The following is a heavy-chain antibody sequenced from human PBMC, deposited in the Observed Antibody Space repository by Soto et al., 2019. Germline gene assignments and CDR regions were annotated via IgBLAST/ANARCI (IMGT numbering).Heavy chain of an antibody. D-gene: IGHD2-2*01. Sequence: SETLSLTCTVSGGSISSYYWSWIRQPAGKGLEWIGRIYTSGSTNYNPSLKSRVTMSVDTSKNQFSLKLSSVTAADTAVYYCARGGVRTPGYCSSTSCYRYYGMDVWGQGTMVTVSS. V-gene: IGHV4-4*07. J-gene: IGHJ6*02. CDR1: GGSISSYY. CDR3: ARGGVRTPGYCSSTSCYRYYGMDV. CDR2: IYTSGST.